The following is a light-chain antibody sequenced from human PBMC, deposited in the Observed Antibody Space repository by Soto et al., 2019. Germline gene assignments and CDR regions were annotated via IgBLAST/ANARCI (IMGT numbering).Light chain of an antibody. CDR2: SNN. Sequence: QSALTQPPSASGTPGQRVTISCSGSSSNIGSNYVYWYQQLPGTAPKLLIYSNNQRPSGVPDRFSGSKSDTSASLAISGLRSEDEAYYYCSAWNESLNSVVFGGGTKLTVL. V-gene: IGLV1-47*02. J-gene: IGLJ2*01. CDR1: SSNIGSNY. CDR3: SAWNESLNSVV.